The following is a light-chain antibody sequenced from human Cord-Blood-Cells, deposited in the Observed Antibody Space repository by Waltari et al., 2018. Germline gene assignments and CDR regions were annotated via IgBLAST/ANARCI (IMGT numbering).Light chain of an antibody. V-gene: IGKV3-11*01. CDR3: QQRSNWLT. CDR1: QSVSSY. Sequence: EIVLTQSPATLSLSPGARATLSCSASQSVSSYLAWYQQKPGQAPRLLIYDASNSATGIPARFSGSGSGTDFTLTIGSLEPEDFGGYCCQQRSNWLTFGGGTKVEIK. J-gene: IGKJ4*01. CDR2: DAS.